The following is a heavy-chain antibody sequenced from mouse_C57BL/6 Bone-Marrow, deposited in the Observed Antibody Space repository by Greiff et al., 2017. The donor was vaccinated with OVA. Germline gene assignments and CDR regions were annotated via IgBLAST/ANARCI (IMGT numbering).Heavy chain of an antibody. D-gene: IGHD2-1*01. V-gene: IGHV1-81*01. J-gene: IGHJ1*03. CDR1: GYTFTSYG. CDR3: ARRSSFYYGNRYFEV. Sequence: QVQLKQSGAELARPGASVKLSCKASGYTFTSYGISWVKQRTGQGLEWIGEIYPRSGNTYYNEKFKGKATLTADKSSSTAYMELRSLTSEDSAVYFCARRSSFYYGNRYFEVWGTGTTVTVSS. CDR2: IYPRSGNT.